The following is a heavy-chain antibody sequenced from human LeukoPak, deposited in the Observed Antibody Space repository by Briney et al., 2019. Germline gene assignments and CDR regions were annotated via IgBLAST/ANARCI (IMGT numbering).Heavy chain of an antibody. CDR1: GFTFSSYA. J-gene: IGHJ4*02. D-gene: IGHD6-13*01. CDR2: ISYDGSNK. Sequence: GGSLRLSCAASGFTFSSYAMHWVRQAPGKGLEWVAVISYDGSNKYYADSVKGRFTISRDNSKNTLYLQMNSLRAEDTAVYYCARKPAAVGLDYWGQGTLVTVPS. CDR3: ARKPAAVGLDY. V-gene: IGHV3-30*01.